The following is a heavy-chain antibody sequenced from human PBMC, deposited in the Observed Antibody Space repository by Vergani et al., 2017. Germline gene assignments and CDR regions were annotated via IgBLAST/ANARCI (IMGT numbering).Heavy chain of an antibody. CDR2: ISYDGSNK. CDR1: GFTFSSYA. J-gene: IGHJ4*02. CDR3: ARDPFMVAEYYFDY. V-gene: IGHV3-30*01. Sequence: QVQLVESGGGVVQPGRSLRLSCAASGFTFSSYAMHWVRQAPGKGLEWVAVISYDGSNKYYADSVKGRFTISRDNSKNTLYLQMNSLRAEDTAVYYCARDPFMVAEYYFDYWGQGTLVTVSS. D-gene: IGHD4/OR15-4a*01.